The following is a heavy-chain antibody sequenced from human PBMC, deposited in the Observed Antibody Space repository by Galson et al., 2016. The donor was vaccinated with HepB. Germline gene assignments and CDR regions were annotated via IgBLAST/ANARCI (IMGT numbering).Heavy chain of an antibody. Sequence: SETLSLTCTVSGGSISSGGYYWSWIRQPPGKGLEWIGEIYHSGSTNYKPSLKSRVTISVDKSKNQFSLKLSSVTAADTAVYYCARTYDGFMGHPDDWGQGTLVTVSS. J-gene: IGHJ4*02. CDR2: IYHSGST. CDR1: GGSISSGGYY. D-gene: IGHD3-16*01. V-gene: IGHV4-39*07. CDR3: ARTYDGFMGHPDD.